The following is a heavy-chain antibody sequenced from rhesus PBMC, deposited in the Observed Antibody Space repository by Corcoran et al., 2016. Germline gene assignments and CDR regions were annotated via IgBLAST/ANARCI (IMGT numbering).Heavy chain of an antibody. V-gene: IGHV3S5*01. CDR2: INSGGGST. CDR3: AKAALYYYGSGYYIDD. J-gene: IGHJ4*01. CDR1: GFTFSSYG. D-gene: IGHD3-28*01. Sequence: GGGLVQPGGSLKLSCAASGFTFSSYGMSWVRQAPGKGLGWVSAINSGGGSTYYADSVKGRFTISRENSKNTLALQMNSLRAEDTAVYYCAKAALYYYGSGYYIDDWGQGVLVTVSS.